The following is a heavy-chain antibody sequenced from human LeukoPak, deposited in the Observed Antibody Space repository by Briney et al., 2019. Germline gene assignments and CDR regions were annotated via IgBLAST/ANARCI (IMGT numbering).Heavy chain of an antibody. Sequence: GGSLRLSCAASGFTFSSYAMSRLRQAPGKGLEWVSAISGSGGSTYYADSVKGRFTISGDNSKNTLYLQMNSLRAEDTAVYYCANGRYYDFWSGYTEYFQHWGQGTLVTVSS. CDR3: ANGRYYDFWSGYTEYFQH. V-gene: IGHV3-23*01. D-gene: IGHD3-3*01. CDR2: ISGSGGST. J-gene: IGHJ1*01. CDR1: GFTFSSYA.